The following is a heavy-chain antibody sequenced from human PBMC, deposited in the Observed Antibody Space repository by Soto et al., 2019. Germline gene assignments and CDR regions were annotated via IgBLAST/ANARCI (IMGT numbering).Heavy chain of an antibody. Sequence: QVQLQQWGAGLLKPSETLSLTCAVYGGSFSGYYWSWIRQPPGKGLEWIGEINHSGSTNYNPSLKSRVTISVDTSKSQFSLKLSSVTAADTAVYYCARGPTNYYYYYGMDVWGQGTTVTVSS. J-gene: IGHJ6*02. D-gene: IGHD5-12*01. CDR2: INHSGST. V-gene: IGHV4-34*01. CDR1: GGSFSGYY. CDR3: ARGPTNYYYYYGMDV.